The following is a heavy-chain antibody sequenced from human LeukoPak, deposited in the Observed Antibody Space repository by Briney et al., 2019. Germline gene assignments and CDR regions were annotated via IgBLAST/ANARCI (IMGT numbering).Heavy chain of an antibody. V-gene: IGHV3-21*04. CDR3: AKDSTRGDYFDY. CDR2: ISSSSSYI. CDR1: GFTFSSYS. J-gene: IGHJ4*02. Sequence: PGESLRLSCAASGFTFSSYSMNWVRQAPGKGLEWVSSISSSSSYIYYADSVKGRFTISRDNSKNSLYLQMNSLRTEDTALYYCAKDSTRGDYFDYWGQGTLVTVSS. D-gene: IGHD1/OR15-1a*01.